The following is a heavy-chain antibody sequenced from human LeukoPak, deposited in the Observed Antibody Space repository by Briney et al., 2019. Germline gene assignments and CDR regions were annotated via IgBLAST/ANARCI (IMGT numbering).Heavy chain of an antibody. J-gene: IGHJ5*02. CDR3: ARASDPWLQLT. CDR1: GFTFSNYW. Sequence: GGSLRLSCAVSGFTFSNYWMIWVRQAPGKGLEWVGNIKQDGSEKRYADSVRGRFTISRDNAQTSLYLQMNSLRAEDTAVHYCARASDPWLQLTWGQGTLVTVSS. D-gene: IGHD5-24*01. CDR2: IKQDGSEK. V-gene: IGHV3-7*05.